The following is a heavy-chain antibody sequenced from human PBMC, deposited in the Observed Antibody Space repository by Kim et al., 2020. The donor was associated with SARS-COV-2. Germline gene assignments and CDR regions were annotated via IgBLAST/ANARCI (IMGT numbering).Heavy chain of an antibody. V-gene: IGHV3-23*01. D-gene: IGHD6-13*01. Sequence: GGSLRLSCAASGFTFSSYAMSWVRQAPGKGLEWVSAISGSGGSTYYADSVKGRFTISRDNSKNTLYLQMNSLRAEDTAVYYCAAAYSSSWTSYYYYGMDVWGQGTTVTVSS. CDR1: GFTFSSYA. CDR2: ISGSGGST. J-gene: IGHJ6*02. CDR3: AAAYSSSWTSYYYYGMDV.